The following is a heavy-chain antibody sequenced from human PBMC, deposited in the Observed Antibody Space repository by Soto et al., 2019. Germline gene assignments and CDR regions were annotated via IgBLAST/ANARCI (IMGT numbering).Heavy chain of an antibody. CDR1: GYTFTSYY. D-gene: IGHD2-15*01. Sequence: ASVKVSCKASGYTFTSYYMHWVRQAPGQGLEWMGIINPSGGSTSYAQKFQGRVTMTRDTSTSTVYMELSSLRSKDTAGYYGAAAHVPGYCSGGSCSPAGLLLPHLGQGTRVTVSS. V-gene: IGHV1-46*01. CDR3: AAAHVPGYCSGGSCSPAGLLLPH. J-gene: IGHJ4*02. CDR2: INPSGGST.